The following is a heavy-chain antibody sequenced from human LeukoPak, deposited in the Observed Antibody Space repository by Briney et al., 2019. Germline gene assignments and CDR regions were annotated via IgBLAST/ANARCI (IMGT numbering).Heavy chain of an antibody. CDR2: MNPNSGNT. CDR3: ASADIVVVSAANYYYYGMDV. J-gene: IGHJ6*02. V-gene: IGHV1-8*01. CDR1: GYTFTSYD. Sequence: GASVKVSCKASGYTFTSYDINWVRQATGQGLEWMGWMNPNSGNTGYAQKFQGRVTMTRNTSISTAYMELSSLRSEDTAVYYCASADIVVVSAANYYYYGMDVWGQGTTVTVSS. D-gene: IGHD2-2*01.